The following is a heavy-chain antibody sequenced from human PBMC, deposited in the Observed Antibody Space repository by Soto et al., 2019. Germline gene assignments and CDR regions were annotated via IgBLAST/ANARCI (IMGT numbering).Heavy chain of an antibody. CDR3: AGVDEMATMAVMDY. CDR1: GYTFTSYG. V-gene: IGHV1-18*01. J-gene: IGHJ4*02. D-gene: IGHD2-21*01. Sequence: GASVKVSCKASGYTFTSYGISWVRQAPGQGLEWMGWISAYNGNTNYAQKLQGRVTMTTDTSTSTAYMELRSLRSDDTAVYYCAGVDEMATMAVMDYWGQGTLVTVSS. CDR2: ISAYNGNT.